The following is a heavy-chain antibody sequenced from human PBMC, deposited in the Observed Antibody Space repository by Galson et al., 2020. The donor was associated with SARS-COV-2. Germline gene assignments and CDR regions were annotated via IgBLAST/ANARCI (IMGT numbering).Heavy chain of an antibody. CDR1: GFTFSSYA. CDR3: AKRLYSSSQSASGGMDV. CDR2: ISGRGDTT. J-gene: IGHJ6*04. D-gene: IGHD6-13*01. V-gene: IGHV3-23*01. Sequence: GESLKISCAASGFTFSSYAMNWVRQAPGEGLDSVTAISGRGDTTHYAGSVKGRFTISRDNSKNTLYMQMNSVRAEDTAVYYCAKRLYSSSQSASGGMDVWCNGASGTVS.